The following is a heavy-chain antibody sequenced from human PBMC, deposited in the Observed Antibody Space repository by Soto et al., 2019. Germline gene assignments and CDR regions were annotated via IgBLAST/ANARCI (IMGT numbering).Heavy chain of an antibody. V-gene: IGHV3-7*01. D-gene: IGHD2-21*01. CDR1: GFTFTSYW. J-gene: IGHJ6*03. CDR3: VREIARRL. Sequence: EVHVVESGGGLVQPGGSMRLSCAASGFTFTSYWMTWVRQAPGRGLEWVANINKDGSEKSYGDSVKGHFTISSDNATSSLYLQMNSLRADVSAISDCVREIARRLWGKGTTVICSS. CDR2: INKDGSEK.